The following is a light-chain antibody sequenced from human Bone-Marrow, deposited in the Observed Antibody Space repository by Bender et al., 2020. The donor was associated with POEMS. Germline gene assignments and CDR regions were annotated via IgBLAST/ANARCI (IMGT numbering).Light chain of an antibody. V-gene: IGLV2-8*01. CDR1: TRDVADYSH. CDR3: QSYDSSLSGPV. CDR2: DVS. Sequence: QSALTQPASVSGSPGQSVTISCTATTRDVADYSHVSWYQHHPGKAPKLLIFDVSQRPSGVPDRFSGSKSGTSASLAITGLQAEDEADYYCQSYDSSLSGPVFGGGTKVTVL. J-gene: IGLJ3*02.